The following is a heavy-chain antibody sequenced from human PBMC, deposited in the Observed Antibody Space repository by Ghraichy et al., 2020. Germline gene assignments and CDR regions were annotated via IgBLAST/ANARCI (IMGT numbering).Heavy chain of an antibody. V-gene: IGHV3-43*02. D-gene: IGHD6-6*01. CDR1: GFTFDDYA. CDR2: ISGDGGST. Sequence: GGSLRLSCAASGFTFDDYAMHWVRQAPGKGLEWVSLISGDGGSTYYADSVKGRFTISRDNSKNSLYLQMNSLRTEDTALYYCAKDIVREQLVTHYYYYYGMDVWGQGTTVTVSS. CDR3: AKDIVREQLVTHYYYYYGMDV. J-gene: IGHJ6*02.